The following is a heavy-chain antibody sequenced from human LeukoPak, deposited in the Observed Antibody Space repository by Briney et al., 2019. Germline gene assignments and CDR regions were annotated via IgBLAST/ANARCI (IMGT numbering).Heavy chain of an antibody. CDR2: INPNGGGT. V-gene: IGHV1-2*02. CDR3: ARGADSSSWYISAFDI. CDR1: GYTFTGYY. Sequence: ASVKVSCKASGYTFTGYYMHWVRQAPGQGLEWMGWINPNGGGTNYAQKFQGRVTMTRDTSIGTAYMELSRLRSDDTAVYYCARGADSSSWYISAFDIWGQGTMVTVSS. D-gene: IGHD6-13*01. J-gene: IGHJ3*02.